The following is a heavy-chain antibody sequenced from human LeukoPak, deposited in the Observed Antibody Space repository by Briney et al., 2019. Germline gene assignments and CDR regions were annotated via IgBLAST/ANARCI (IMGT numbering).Heavy chain of an antibody. J-gene: IGHJ4*02. CDR3: AKLVVPAATMYYFDY. Sequence: GGSLRLSCAASGFTFSSYAMTWVRQAPGKGLEWVSLISGSGGSTYYADSVKGRFTISRDNSKNTLYLQMNSLRAEDTAVYYCAKLVVPAATMYYFDYWGQGTLVTVSS. D-gene: IGHD2-2*01. CDR1: GFTFSSYA. V-gene: IGHV3-23*01. CDR2: ISGSGGST.